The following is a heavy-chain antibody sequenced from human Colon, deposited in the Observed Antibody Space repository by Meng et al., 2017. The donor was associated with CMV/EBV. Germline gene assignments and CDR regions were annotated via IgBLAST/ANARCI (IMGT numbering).Heavy chain of an antibody. J-gene: IGHJ5*02. CDR2: INHSGST. CDR1: GGSFSGYY. D-gene: IGHD5-12*01. Sequence: QVQLQQWGAGLLKPSXTLSLTGAXHGGSFSGYYWSWIRQPPGKGLEWIGEINHSGSTNYNPSLKSRVTISVDTSKNQFSLKLSSVTAADTAVYYCARGTMTAFGGYDFWFDPWGQGTLVTVSS. V-gene: IGHV4-34*01. CDR3: ARGTMTAFGGYDFWFDP.